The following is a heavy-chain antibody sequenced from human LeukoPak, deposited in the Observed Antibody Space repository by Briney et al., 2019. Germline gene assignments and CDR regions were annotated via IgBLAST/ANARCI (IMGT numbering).Heavy chain of an antibody. CDR1: GGTFISYA. CDR3: ARDGSGYDYVWGSYRPRYYFDY. CDR2: IIPIFGTA. J-gene: IGHJ4*02. V-gene: IGHV1-69*13. D-gene: IGHD3-16*02. Sequence: SVKVSCKASGGTFISYAISWVRQAPGQGLEWMGGIIPIFGTANYAQKFQGRVTITADESTSTAYMELSSLRSEDTAVYYCARDGSGYDYVWGSYRPRYYFDYWGQGTLVTVSS.